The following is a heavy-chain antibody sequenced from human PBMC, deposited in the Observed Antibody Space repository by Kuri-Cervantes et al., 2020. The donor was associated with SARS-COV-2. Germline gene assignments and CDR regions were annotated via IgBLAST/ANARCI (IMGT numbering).Heavy chain of an antibody. V-gene: IGHV3-33*01. CDR2: IWYDGSNK. Sequence: GGSLRLSFAASGFTFSSYGMHWVRQAPGKGLEWVAVIWYDGSNKYYADSVKGRFTIARDNSKNTLYLQMNSLRAEDTAVYYCASTSSSWYRNWFDPWGQGTLVTVSS. D-gene: IGHD6-13*01. CDR3: ASTSSSWYRNWFDP. J-gene: IGHJ5*02. CDR1: GFTFSSYG.